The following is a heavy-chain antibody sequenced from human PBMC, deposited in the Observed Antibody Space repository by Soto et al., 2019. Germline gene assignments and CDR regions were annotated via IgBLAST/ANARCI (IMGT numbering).Heavy chain of an antibody. V-gene: IGHV1-18*01. CDR1: GYTFTSYG. CDR2: ISAYNGNT. D-gene: IGHD2-2*01. CDR3: ARDPTPIVVVPAVLDY. J-gene: IGHJ4*02. Sequence: QVQLVQCGAEVKKPGASVKVSCKASGYTFTSYGISWVRRAPGQGLESMGWISAYNGNTNYAQKLQGRVTMTTDTSTSTAYMELRSLRSDDTAVYYCARDPTPIVVVPAVLDYWGQGTLVTVSS.